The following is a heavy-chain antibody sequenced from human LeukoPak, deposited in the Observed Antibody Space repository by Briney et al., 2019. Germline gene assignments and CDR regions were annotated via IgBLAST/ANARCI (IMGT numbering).Heavy chain of an antibody. J-gene: IGHJ6*03. CDR2: ISYSGMTI. V-gene: IGHV3-11*01. D-gene: IGHD3/OR15-3a*01. CDR3: ARGRTGHHSYYYYYMYG. CDR1: GFTFSDDY. Sequence: KPGGSLRLSCAASGFTFSDDYMTWIRQAPGKGLEWISYISYSGMTIYYADSVKGRFTISRDNAKNSLHLQMNSLRAEDTAVYYCARGRTGHHSYYYYYMYGCGKGTTVTVSS.